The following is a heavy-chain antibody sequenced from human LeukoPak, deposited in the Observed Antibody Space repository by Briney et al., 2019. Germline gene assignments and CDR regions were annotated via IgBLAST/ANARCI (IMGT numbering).Heavy chain of an antibody. J-gene: IGHJ6*03. Sequence: ASVKVSCKASGYTFTGYYMHWVRQATGQGLEWMGWINPNSGGTNYAQKFQGRVTMTRDTSISTAYMELSRLRSDDTAVYYCARDWSNLGRPHYYYYMDVWGKGTTVTVSS. CDR2: INPNSGGT. D-gene: IGHD3-3*01. CDR1: GYTFTGYY. CDR3: ARDWSNLGRPHYYYYMDV. V-gene: IGHV1-2*02.